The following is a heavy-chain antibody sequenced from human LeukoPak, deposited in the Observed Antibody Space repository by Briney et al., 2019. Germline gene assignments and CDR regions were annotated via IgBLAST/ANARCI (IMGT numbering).Heavy chain of an antibody. V-gene: IGHV1-46*01. J-gene: IGHJ4*02. D-gene: IGHD3-10*01. CDR1: GGTFSSYA. Sequence: ASVKVSCKASGGTFSSYAISWVRQAPGQGLEWMGIINPSGGSTSYAQKFQGRVTMTRDTSTSTVYMELSSLRSEDTAVYYCARALWFGELSYWGQGTLVTVSS. CDR2: INPSGGST. CDR3: ARALWFGELSY.